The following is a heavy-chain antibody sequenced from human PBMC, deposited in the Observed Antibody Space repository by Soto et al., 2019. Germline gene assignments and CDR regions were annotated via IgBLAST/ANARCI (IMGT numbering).Heavy chain of an antibody. D-gene: IGHD2-15*01. CDR2: IYYSGST. CDR1: GGSISSYY. V-gene: IGHV4-59*01. Sequence: SETLSLTCTVSGGSISSYYWSWIRQPPGKGLEWIGYIYYSGSTNYNPSLKSRVTISVDTSKNQFSLKLSSVTAADTAVYYCARVVVVGAATSSPGWCDYWGQGSLVTVSS. CDR3: ARVVVVGAATSSPGWCDY. J-gene: IGHJ4*02.